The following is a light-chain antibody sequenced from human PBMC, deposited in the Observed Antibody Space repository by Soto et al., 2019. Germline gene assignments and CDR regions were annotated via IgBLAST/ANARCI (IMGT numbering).Light chain of an antibody. CDR1: QGISSY. CDR2: AAS. V-gene: IGKV1-8*01. Sequence: IQLTQSPPSLSASVGDRVTITCRASQGISSYLAWYQQKPGKAPKLLIYAASTLQSGVPSRFSGSGSGTDFTLTISCLQSEDFATYYCQQYYSYPRTFGQGTKVDIK. J-gene: IGKJ1*01. CDR3: QQYYSYPRT.